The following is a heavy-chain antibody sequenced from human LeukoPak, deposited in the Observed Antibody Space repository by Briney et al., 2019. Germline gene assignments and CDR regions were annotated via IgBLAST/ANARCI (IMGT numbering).Heavy chain of an antibody. CDR1: GYTFTSYD. J-gene: IGHJ4*02. V-gene: IGHV1-8*01. D-gene: IGHD3-3*01. Sequence: ASVKVSCKASGYTFTSYDINWVRQAPGQGLEWMGWMNSNSGNTGYAQKFQGRVTMTRNTSISTAYMELSSLRSEDTAVYYCARGRGHYDFWSGYYTINYFDYWGQGTLVTVSS. CDR3: ARGRGHYDFWSGYYTINYFDY. CDR2: MNSNSGNT.